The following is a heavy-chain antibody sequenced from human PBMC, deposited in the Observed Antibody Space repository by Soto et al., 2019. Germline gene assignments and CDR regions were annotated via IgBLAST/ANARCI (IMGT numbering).Heavy chain of an antibody. CDR1: GYIITSYG. CDR2: ISGYSGNT. J-gene: IGHJ4*02. D-gene: IGHD3-10*01. CDR3: ARVSGGFGELLVTAAYYFDY. V-gene: IGHV1-18*01. Sequence: QVQLVQSGAEVKKPGASVKVSCKASGYIITSYGISWVRQAPGQGLEWMGWISGYSGNTNYAQNLQGRVTMTTDTSTSTXYXXLRTLRSDDTAVYYCARVSGGFGELLVTAAYYFDYWGQGTLVTVSS.